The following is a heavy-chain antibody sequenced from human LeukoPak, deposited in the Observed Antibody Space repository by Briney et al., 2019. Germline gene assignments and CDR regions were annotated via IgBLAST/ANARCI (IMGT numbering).Heavy chain of an antibody. V-gene: IGHV3-48*01. Sequence: GGSLRLSCAASGFTFSSYEMNWVRQAPGKGLEWVSYISSSSSTIYYADSVKGRFTISRDNAKNSLYLQMNSLRAEDTAVYYCARERWLRYYMDVWGKGTTVTVSS. CDR2: ISSSSSTI. CDR3: ARERWLRYYMDV. CDR1: GFTFSSYE. J-gene: IGHJ6*03. D-gene: IGHD5-12*01.